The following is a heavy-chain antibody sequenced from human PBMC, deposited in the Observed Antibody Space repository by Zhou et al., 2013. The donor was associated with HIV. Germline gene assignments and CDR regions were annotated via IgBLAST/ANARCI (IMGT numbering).Heavy chain of an antibody. D-gene: IGHD3-3*01. V-gene: IGHV1-69*11. CDR3: ARDQFRPQSVTTIFGPFDY. CDR2: IIPILDTV. Sequence: QVHLVQSGTEVRNPGSSVKVSCKASGGSFTSYAFSWVRQAPGHGLEWMGRIIPILDTVTYAQKFQDRVTISADESSTTAYMEFSSLTSDDTAVYYCARDQFRPQSVTTIFGPFDYWGQGTLVTVSS. J-gene: IGHJ4*02. CDR1: GGSFTSYA.